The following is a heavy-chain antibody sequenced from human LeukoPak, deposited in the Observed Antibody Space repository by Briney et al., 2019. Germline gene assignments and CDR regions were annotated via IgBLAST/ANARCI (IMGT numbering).Heavy chain of an antibody. CDR3: ARYGSGSYYNLDY. Sequence: SETLSLTCTVSGGSISSYYWCWIRQPPGEGLEWMGYFYYSGSTNYNPSLKSRVTISVDTSKNQFSLKLSSVTAADTAVYYCARYGSGSYYNLDYWGQGTLVTVSS. V-gene: IGHV4-59*01. CDR2: FYYSGST. D-gene: IGHD3-10*01. J-gene: IGHJ4*02. CDR1: GGSISSYY.